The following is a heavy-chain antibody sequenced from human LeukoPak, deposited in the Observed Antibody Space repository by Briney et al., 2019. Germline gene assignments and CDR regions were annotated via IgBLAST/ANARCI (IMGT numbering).Heavy chain of an antibody. J-gene: IGHJ3*02. Sequence: GGSLRLSCAASGFTFSSYAMSWVRQAPGRGLEWVSAISGSGGSTYYADSVKGRFTISRGNSKNTLYLQMNSLRAEDTAVYYCANLRGIAVVEYAFDIWGQGTMVTVSS. CDR1: GFTFSSYA. CDR2: ISGSGGST. D-gene: IGHD6-19*01. V-gene: IGHV3-23*01. CDR3: ANLRGIAVVEYAFDI.